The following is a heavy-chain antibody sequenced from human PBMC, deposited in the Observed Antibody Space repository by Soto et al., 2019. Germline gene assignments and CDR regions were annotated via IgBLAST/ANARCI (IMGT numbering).Heavy chain of an antibody. Sequence: SETLSLTCTVSGGSISSYYWSWIRQPPGKGLEWIGYIYYSGSTNYNPSLKSRVTISVDTSKNQFSLKLSSVTAADTAVYYCASARIGYSYGIYGMDVWGRGTTVTVSS. D-gene: IGHD5-18*01. J-gene: IGHJ6*02. CDR2: IYYSGST. CDR3: ASARIGYSYGIYGMDV. CDR1: GGSISSYY. V-gene: IGHV4-59*01.